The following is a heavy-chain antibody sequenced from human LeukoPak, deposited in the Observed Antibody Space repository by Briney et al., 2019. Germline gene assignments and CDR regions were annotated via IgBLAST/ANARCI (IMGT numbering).Heavy chain of an antibody. CDR3: ARVGSYGGY. D-gene: IGHD5-18*01. V-gene: IGHV3-23*01. Sequence: GGSLRLSCAASGFTFSSHAMSWVRQAPGKGLEWVSTVSGSGGNTYYTDSVKGRFTISRDNAKNTLYLQMNSLRAEDTAVYYCARVGSYGGYWGQGTLVTVSS. CDR2: VSGSGGNT. J-gene: IGHJ4*02. CDR1: GFTFSSHA.